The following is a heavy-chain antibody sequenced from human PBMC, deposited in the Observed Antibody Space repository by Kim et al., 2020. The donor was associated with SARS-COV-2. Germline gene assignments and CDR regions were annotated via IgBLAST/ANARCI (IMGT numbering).Heavy chain of an antibody. CDR3: ARGNGADYGSYLDY. CDR2: ISYDGSNK. D-gene: IGHD1-26*01. J-gene: IGHJ4*02. Sequence: GGSLRLSCAASGFTFSSYAIHWVRQAPGKGLEWVAVISYDGSNKYYADSVKGRFTISRDNSKSTLYLQMNSLRAEDTAIYYCARGNGADYGSYLDYWGQGTPVTVSS. V-gene: IGHV3-30-3*01. CDR1: GFTFSSYA.